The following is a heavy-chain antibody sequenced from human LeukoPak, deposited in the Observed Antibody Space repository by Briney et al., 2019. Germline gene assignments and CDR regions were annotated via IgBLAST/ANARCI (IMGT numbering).Heavy chain of an antibody. V-gene: IGHV3-30*04. J-gene: IGHJ4*02. CDR3: ARMGLQYYFDY. CDR2: ISYDGSNK. CDR1: GFTFSSYA. Sequence: PGGSLRLSCAASGFTFSSYAMHWVRQAPGKGLVWVAVISYDGSNKYYADSVKGRFTISRDNSKNTLYLQMNSLRAEDTAVYYCARMGLQYYFDYWGQGTLVTVSS.